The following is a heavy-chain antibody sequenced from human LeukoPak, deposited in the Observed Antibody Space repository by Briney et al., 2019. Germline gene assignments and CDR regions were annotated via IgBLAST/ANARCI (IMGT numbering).Heavy chain of an antibody. Sequence: GGSLRLSCAASGFTFSSYAMSWVRQAPGKGLEWVSAISGSGGSTYYADSVKGRFTISRDNSKNTLYLQMNSLRAEDTAVYYCAKAGGDSSSWYYFDYWGQGTLVTVSS. J-gene: IGHJ4*02. CDR1: GFTFSSYA. D-gene: IGHD6-13*01. CDR3: AKAGGDSSSWYYFDY. CDR2: ISGSGGST. V-gene: IGHV3-23*01.